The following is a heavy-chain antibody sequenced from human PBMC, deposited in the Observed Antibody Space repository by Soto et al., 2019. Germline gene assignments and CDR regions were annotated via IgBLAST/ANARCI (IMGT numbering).Heavy chain of an antibody. D-gene: IGHD6-6*01. Sequence: PGESLKISCKASGYRFTNYWISWVRQMPGKGLEWMGRIDPRDSYTNDGPALRGYGTISANKSINIDYLQWSSLEASDTASYYGGGQGAAHSAYCWFDSWGQGTMVTVSS. J-gene: IGHJ5*01. CDR3: GGQGAAHSAYCWFDS. CDR1: GYRFTNYW. CDR2: IDPRDSYT. V-gene: IGHV5-10-1*01.